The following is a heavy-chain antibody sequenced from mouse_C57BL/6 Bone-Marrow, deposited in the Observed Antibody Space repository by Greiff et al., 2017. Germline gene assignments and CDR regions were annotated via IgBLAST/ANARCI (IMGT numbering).Heavy chain of an antibody. CDR2: IYPRSGNT. J-gene: IGHJ1*03. CDR1: GYTFTSYG. Sequence: QVQLQQSGAELARPGASVKLSCKASGYTFTSYGISWVKQRTGQGLEWIGEIYPRSGNTYYNEKFKGKATLTADKSSSTAYMEIRSLTSEDSAVYFCARWIYYYGSSPHWYFDVWGTGTTVTVSS. D-gene: IGHD1-1*01. V-gene: IGHV1-81*01. CDR3: ARWIYYYGSSPHWYFDV.